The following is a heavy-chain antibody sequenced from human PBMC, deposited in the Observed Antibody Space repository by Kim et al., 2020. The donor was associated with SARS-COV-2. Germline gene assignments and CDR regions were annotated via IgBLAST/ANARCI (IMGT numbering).Heavy chain of an antibody. V-gene: IGHV3-23*01. CDR2: ISGTGGSI. CDR1: GFSFGTYA. Sequence: GGSLRLACAASGFSFGTYAMNWVRQAPGKGLECVSDISGTGGSIYYADSVKGRFTISRDNSKHTLYLQMDSLRAEDTAVYYCARGDGVVPYNYFVYW. CDR3: ARGDGVVPYNYFVY. J-gene: IGHJ4*01. D-gene: IGHD2-21*01.